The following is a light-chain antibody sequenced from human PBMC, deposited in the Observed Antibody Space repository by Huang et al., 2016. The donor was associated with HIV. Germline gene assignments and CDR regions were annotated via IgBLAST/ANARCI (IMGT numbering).Light chain of an antibody. V-gene: IGKV1-5*03. CDR3: QQYNAYPWT. CDR1: QTITWW. CDR2: KAA. J-gene: IGKJ1*01. Sequence: DIQMTQSPSTLSASIGDRVTITCRASQTITWWLAWYQQKPGQAPKVLIYKAASLESGVPSRFIGSGSGTEFTLTSSSLQPDDFSTYYCQQYNAYPWTFGQGTKVEI.